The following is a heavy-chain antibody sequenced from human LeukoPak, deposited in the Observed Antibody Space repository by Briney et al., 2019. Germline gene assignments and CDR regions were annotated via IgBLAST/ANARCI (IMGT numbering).Heavy chain of an antibody. CDR2: LSYSGNT. J-gene: IGHJ4*02. CDR1: GGSISSYY. CDR3: ARHCTTTNCYDF. V-gene: IGHV4-59*01. Sequence: SETLSLTCTVSGGSISSYYWSWIRQPPGKGLEYIGYLSYSGNTYYIPSLQSRVTISVDTSKTQFSLKVTSVTAADMAVYYCARHCTTTNCYDFWGQGTLVTVSS. D-gene: IGHD2-2*01.